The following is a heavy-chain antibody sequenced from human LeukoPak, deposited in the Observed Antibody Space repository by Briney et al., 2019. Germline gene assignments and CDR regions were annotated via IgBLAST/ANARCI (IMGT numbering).Heavy chain of an antibody. CDR1: GYTFTGYY. CDR3: ARPHPLAVAGRFDAFDI. D-gene: IGHD6-19*01. J-gene: IGHJ3*02. V-gene: IGHV1-2*06. Sequence: ASVKVSCKASGYTFTGYYMHWVRQAPGQGLEWIGRINPNSGGTNYAQKFQGRVTMTRDTSISTAYMELSRLRSDDTAVYYCARPHPLAVAGRFDAFDIWGQGTMVTVSS. CDR2: INPNSGGT.